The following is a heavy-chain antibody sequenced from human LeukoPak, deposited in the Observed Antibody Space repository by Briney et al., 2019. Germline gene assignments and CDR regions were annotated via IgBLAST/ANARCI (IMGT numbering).Heavy chain of an antibody. Sequence: ASVKVSCKASGYTFTSYYMHWVRQAPGQGLEWMGWINPNSGGTNYAQKFQGRVTMTRDTSISTAYMELSRLRSDDTAVYYCARVDCSSTSCYKFGIDYWGQGTLVTVSS. V-gene: IGHV1-2*02. D-gene: IGHD2-2*02. J-gene: IGHJ4*02. CDR1: GYTFTSYY. CDR3: ARVDCSSTSCYKFGIDY. CDR2: INPNSGGT.